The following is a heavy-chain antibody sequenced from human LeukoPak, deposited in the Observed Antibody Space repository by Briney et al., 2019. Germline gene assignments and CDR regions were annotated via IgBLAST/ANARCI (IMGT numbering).Heavy chain of an antibody. CDR2: INTDESKI. CDR1: GFTFSSHW. D-gene: IGHD5-18*01. V-gene: IGHV3-74*01. J-gene: IGHJ4*02. CDR3: AREYTAMAYDY. Sequence: GGSLRLSCAASGFTFSSHWMHWVRQTPGKGLVWVSRINTDESKINHADSVKGRFTISRDNAKNMLYLQMNSLRAEDTAVYYCAREYTAMAYDYWGQGNLVTVSS.